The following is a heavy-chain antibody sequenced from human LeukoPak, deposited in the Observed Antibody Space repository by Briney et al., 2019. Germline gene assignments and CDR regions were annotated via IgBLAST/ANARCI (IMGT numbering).Heavy chain of an antibody. Sequence: PSETLSLTCTVSGGSISSYYWSWIRQPPGKGLEWIGYIYYSGSTNYNPSLKSRVTISVDTSKNQFSLKLSSVTAADTAVYYCARDQWDPITIFGMASYGMDVWGQGTTVTVSS. D-gene: IGHD3-3*01. CDR3: ARDQWDPITIFGMASYGMDV. CDR1: GGSISSYY. CDR2: IYYSGST. V-gene: IGHV4-59*01. J-gene: IGHJ6*02.